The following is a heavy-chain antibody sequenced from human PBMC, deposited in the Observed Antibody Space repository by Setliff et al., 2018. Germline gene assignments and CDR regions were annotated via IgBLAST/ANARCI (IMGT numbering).Heavy chain of an antibody. CDR1: GYPFIGYF. V-gene: IGHV1-2*02. D-gene: IGHD4-17*01. CDR3: ARVAYGLEYFQY. Sequence: ASVKVSCKASGYPFIGYFMHWLRQAPGQGLEWMGWINPKTGDTLYAPKFQGRVTMTRDRSSNTAYMDLSRLTSDDTAVYYCARVAYGLEYFQYWGQGTLVTVSS. J-gene: IGHJ1*01. CDR2: INPKTGDT.